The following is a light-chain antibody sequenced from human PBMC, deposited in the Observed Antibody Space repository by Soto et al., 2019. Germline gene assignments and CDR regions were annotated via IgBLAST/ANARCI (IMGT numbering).Light chain of an antibody. CDR1: NSNLGAGYD. CDR2: GNR. V-gene: IGLV1-40*01. CDR3: CSYAGTHTFVI. J-gene: IGLJ2*01. Sequence: QSVLTQPPSVSGAPGQRVTISCTGNNSNLGAGYDVHWYQQLPGAAPKLVIFGNRNRPSGVPDRFSGSKSGDTASLTISGLQSEDEAEYYCCSYAGTHTFVIFGAGTKLTVL.